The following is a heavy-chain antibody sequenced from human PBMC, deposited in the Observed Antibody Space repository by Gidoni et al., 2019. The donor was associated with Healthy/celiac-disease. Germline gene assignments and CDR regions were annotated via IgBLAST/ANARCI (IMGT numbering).Heavy chain of an antibody. V-gene: IGHV3-15*07. J-gene: IGHJ4*02. CDR1: GCTGSNAW. CDR3: TTDWGTVPLRGPYYFDY. Sequence: EVQLVESGGGLVKPGGSRRRSGEASGCTGSNAWMNWVRQAPGKGLELVGRIKSKTDGGTTDYAAPVKGRFTISRDDSKNTLYLQMNSLKTEDTAVYYCTTDWGTVPLRGPYYFDYWGQGTLVTVSS. CDR2: IKSKTDGGTT. D-gene: IGHD3-16*01.